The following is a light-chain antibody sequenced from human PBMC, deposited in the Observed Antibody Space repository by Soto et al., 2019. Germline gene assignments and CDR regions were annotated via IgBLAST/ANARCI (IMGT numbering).Light chain of an antibody. V-gene: IGKV1-39*01. J-gene: IGKJ1*01. CDR1: ESIRNE. CDR2: DTF. CDR3: QQSFTTPWT. Sequence: DIQMTQSPSSLSASLGDRVTITCRPSESIRNELNWFQQRPGKAPRLLIYDTFTLQSGVPSRFSGCVSGTEFSLTISSLQAGDSAIYYCQQSFTTPWTFGQGTKVEI.